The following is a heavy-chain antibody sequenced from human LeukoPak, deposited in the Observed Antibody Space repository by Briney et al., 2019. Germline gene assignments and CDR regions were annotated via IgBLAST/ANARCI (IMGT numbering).Heavy chain of an antibody. D-gene: IGHD3-3*01. Sequence: SGPTLVKPTQTLTLTCTFSGFSLNTYGVGVGWIRQPPGKALEWLGFAYWDDDNRYNPSLRTRLTVSKDTSRNQVVLTMTNMDPVDTATYYCTRIKSGHIYDYWGQGTLVTVPS. CDR3: TRIKSGHIYDY. V-gene: IGHV2-5*02. J-gene: IGHJ4*02. CDR1: GFSLNTYGVG. CDR2: AYWDDDN.